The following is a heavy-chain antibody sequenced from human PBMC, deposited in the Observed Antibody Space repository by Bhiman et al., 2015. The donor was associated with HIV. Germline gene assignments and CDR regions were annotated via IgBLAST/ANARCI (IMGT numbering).Heavy chain of an antibody. J-gene: IGHJ4*02. Sequence: QVQLVESGGGVVQPGRSLRLSCAASGFTFSSYGMHWVRQAPGKGLEWVAVISYDGSNKYYADSVKGRFTISRDNSKNTLYLQMNSLRAEDTAVYYCAKAKVGWELLSPGDYWGQGTLVTVSS. CDR3: AKAKVGWELLSPGDY. CDR1: GFTFSSYG. V-gene: IGHV3-30*18. CDR2: ISYDGSNK. D-gene: IGHD1-26*01.